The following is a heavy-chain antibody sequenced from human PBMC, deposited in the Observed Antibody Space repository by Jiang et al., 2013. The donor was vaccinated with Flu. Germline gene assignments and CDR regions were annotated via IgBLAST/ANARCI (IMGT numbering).Heavy chain of an antibody. V-gene: IGHV5-51*01. Sequence: RQMPGKAWSGWGSILVPGDSDTRYSPSFQGQVTISADKSISTAYLQWGSLKASDTAMYYCARLPPTYYYDSSGNGPDYWGQGTLVTVSS. CDR2: ILVPGDSDT. D-gene: IGHD3-22*01. CDR3: ARLPPTYYYDSSGNGPDY. J-gene: IGHJ4*02.